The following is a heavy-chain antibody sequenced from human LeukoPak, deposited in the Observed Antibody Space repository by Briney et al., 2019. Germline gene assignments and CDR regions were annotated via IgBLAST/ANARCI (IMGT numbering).Heavy chain of an antibody. Sequence: ASVKVSCKASGYTFTDYYMHWVRQAPGQGLEWMGWINPNSGGTNYAQKFQGRVTMTRDTSISTAYMELSRLRSDDTAVYYCARVYSSGWYRDDYWGQGTLVTVS. CDR2: INPNSGGT. J-gene: IGHJ4*02. CDR3: ARVYSSGWYRDDY. D-gene: IGHD6-19*01. V-gene: IGHV1-2*02. CDR1: GYTFTDYY.